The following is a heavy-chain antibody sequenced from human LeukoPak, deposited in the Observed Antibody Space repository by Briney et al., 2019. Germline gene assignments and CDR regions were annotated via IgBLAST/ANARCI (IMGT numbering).Heavy chain of an antibody. J-gene: IGHJ6*03. V-gene: IGHV3-9*01. CDR1: GCTFDDYA. CDR2: INWNSGRI. Sequence: PGGSLRLSCAASGCTFDDYAMHWVRQVPGKGLEWVSGINWNSGRIGYADSVKGRFTISRDNAKNSLYLQMNSLRAEDTAVYYCARYCSSTSCSEDFYYMDVWGKGTTVTVSS. D-gene: IGHD2-2*01. CDR3: ARYCSSTSCSEDFYYMDV.